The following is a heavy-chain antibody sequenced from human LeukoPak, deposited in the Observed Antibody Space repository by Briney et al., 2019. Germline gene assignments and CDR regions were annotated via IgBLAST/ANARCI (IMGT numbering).Heavy chain of an antibody. CDR2: IYYSGST. Sequence: PSETLSLTCTVSGGSISSYYWSWIRQPPGKGLEWIGYIYYSGSTNYNPSLKSRVTMSVDTSKNQFSLKLSSVIAADTAVYYCARTTEGYCSSASCFGFSYSYYMDVWGKGTTVTISS. D-gene: IGHD2-2*01. CDR3: ARTTEGYCSSASCFGFSYSYYMDV. J-gene: IGHJ6*03. V-gene: IGHV4-59*01. CDR1: GGSISSYY.